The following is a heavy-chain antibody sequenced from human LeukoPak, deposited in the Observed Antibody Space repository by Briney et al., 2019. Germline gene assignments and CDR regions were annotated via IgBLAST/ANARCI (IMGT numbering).Heavy chain of an antibody. CDR2: TYYRSKWYN. V-gene: IGHV6-1*01. J-gene: IGHJ4*02. CDR1: GDSVSSNSAA. Sequence: SQTLSLTYAISGDSVSSNSAAWNWIRQSPSRGLEWLGRTYYRSKWYNEYALFMQGRISIDPDTSKNQFSLQLKTVTPEDTAIYYCARAETYSGRIFDFWGQGALVTVSS. CDR3: ARAETYSGRIFDF. D-gene: IGHD1-26*01.